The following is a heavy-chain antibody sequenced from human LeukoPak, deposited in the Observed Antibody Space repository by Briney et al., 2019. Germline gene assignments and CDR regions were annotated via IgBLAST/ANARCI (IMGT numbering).Heavy chain of an antibody. CDR1: GFTFDDYG. Sequence: GGSLRLSCAASGFTFDDYGMSWVRQAPGKGLEWVSGINWNGGSTGYADSVKGRFTISRDNAKNSLYLQMNSLRAEDTALYYCATIAAAAPGNYYYYYYMDVWGKGTTVTVSS. CDR3: ATIAAAAPGNYYYYYYMDV. J-gene: IGHJ6*03. V-gene: IGHV3-20*04. D-gene: IGHD6-13*01. CDR2: INWNGGST.